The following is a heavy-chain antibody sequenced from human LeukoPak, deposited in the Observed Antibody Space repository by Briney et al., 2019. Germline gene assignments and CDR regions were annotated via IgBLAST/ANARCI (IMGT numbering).Heavy chain of an antibody. CDR2: IYFSGST. CDR1: GGSISSYY. CDR3: ARYHSGYDDY. J-gene: IGHJ4*02. Sequence: SETLSLTCTVSGGSISSYYWGWIRQPPGKGLEWIGSIYFSGSTYYNPSLKSRITISIDTSKNQFSLELSPVTAADTALYYCARYHSGYDDYWGQGTLVTVSS. V-gene: IGHV4-39*07. D-gene: IGHD5-12*01.